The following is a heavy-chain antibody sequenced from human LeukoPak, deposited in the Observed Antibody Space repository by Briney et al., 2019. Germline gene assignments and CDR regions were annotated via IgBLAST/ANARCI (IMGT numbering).Heavy chain of an antibody. CDR3: SRGEFEWIQGSYGLSV. D-gene: IGHD5-18*01. J-gene: IGHJ6*02. CDR2: IYYSGST. CDR1: GGSISSYY. V-gene: IGHV4-59*01. Sequence: PSETLSLTCTVSGGSISSYYWSWIRQPPGKGLEWIGYIYYSGSTNYNPSLKSRVTISVDTSKNQFSLKLSSVTAADTAVYYCSRGEFEWIQGSYGLSVWGQGTTVTVSS.